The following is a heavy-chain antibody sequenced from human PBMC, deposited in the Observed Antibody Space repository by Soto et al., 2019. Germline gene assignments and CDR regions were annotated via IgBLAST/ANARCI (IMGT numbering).Heavy chain of an antibody. CDR2: INTDGSRT. CDR3: ARVKSGSYDWFDP. CDR1: GFTFGNYW. J-gene: IGHJ5*02. Sequence: VQLVESGGGLVQPGGSLRLSCAASGFTFGNYWMHWVRQAPGKGLMWVSRINTDGSRTTYADSVQGRFAISRDNAKNTVYLQMNRLRAEDTAVYYCARVKSGSYDWFDPWGQGTLVTVSS. V-gene: IGHV3-74*01. D-gene: IGHD3-10*01.